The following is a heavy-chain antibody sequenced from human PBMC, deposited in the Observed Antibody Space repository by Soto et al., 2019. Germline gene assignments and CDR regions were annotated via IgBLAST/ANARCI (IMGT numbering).Heavy chain of an antibody. Sequence: XSVKVSCKASVYTFTSYGISWVRQAPGQGLEWMGWISAYNGNTNYAQKLQGRVTMTTDTSTSTAYMELRSLRSDDTAVYYCARDLPRFTYYYDSSGYYFDYWGQGTLVTVS. V-gene: IGHV1-18*04. CDR1: VYTFTSYG. J-gene: IGHJ4*02. CDR3: ARDLPRFTYYYDSSGYYFDY. D-gene: IGHD3-22*01. CDR2: ISAYNGNT.